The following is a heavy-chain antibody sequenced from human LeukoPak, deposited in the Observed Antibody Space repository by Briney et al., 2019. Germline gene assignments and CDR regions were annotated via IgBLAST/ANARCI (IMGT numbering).Heavy chain of an antibody. CDR2: IYYSWST. CDR3: ARHAAGYCSGGSCPSADY. Sequence: SETLSLTCTVSGGSISSSSYYWGWLRQPPGKGLEWIVSIYYSWSTYYNPSLKSRVTISVDTSKNQFSLKLSSVTAADTAVYYCARHAAGYCSGGSCPSADYWGQGTLVTVSS. CDR1: GGSISSSSYY. V-gene: IGHV4-39*01. J-gene: IGHJ4*02. D-gene: IGHD2-15*01.